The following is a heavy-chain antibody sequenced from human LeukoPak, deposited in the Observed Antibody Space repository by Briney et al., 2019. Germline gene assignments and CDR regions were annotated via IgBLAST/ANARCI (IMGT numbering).Heavy chain of an antibody. D-gene: IGHD6-13*01. Sequence: ASVKVSCKASGYTFTSYYMHWVRQAPGQGLEWMGIINPSGGSTSYAQKFQGRVTMTRGTSTSTVYMELSSLRSEDTAVYYCARYLAAPGSDVYFQHWGQGTLVTVSS. CDR1: GYTFTSYY. J-gene: IGHJ1*01. CDR3: ARYLAAPGSDVYFQH. V-gene: IGHV1-46*01. CDR2: INPSGGST.